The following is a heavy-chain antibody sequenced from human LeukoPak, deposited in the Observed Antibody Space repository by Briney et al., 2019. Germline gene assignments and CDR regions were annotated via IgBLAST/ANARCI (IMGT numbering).Heavy chain of an antibody. CDR3: ARGPGYSSGWYVLSVDY. CDR1: GFTFSSYG. V-gene: IGHV3-30*03. D-gene: IGHD6-19*01. Sequence: GGSLRLSCAASGFTFSSYGMHWVRQAPGKGLEWVAVISYDGSIEYYADSVKGRFTTSRDNSKNMLYLQMNSLSAEDTAVYYCARGPGYSSGWYVLSVDYWGQGTLVTVSS. CDR2: ISYDGSIE. J-gene: IGHJ4*02.